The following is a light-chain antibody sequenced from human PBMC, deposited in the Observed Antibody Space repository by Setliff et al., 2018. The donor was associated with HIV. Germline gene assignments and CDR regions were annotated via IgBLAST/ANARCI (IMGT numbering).Light chain of an antibody. CDR2: DVN. CDR3: CSYVNSGIYV. V-gene: IGLV2-23*02. J-gene: IGLJ1*01. CDR1: SSDVGAYNY. Sequence: QSALIQPASVSGSPGQAITISCSGTSSDVGAYNYVSWYQQHPGKAPKVMIYDVNKWPSGVSNRFSGSKSGNTASLTISGLQAEDEADYYCCSYVNSGIYVFGTGTKVTVL.